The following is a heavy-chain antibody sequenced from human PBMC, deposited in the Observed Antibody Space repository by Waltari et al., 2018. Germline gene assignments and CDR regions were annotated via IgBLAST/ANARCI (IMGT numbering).Heavy chain of an antibody. CDR1: GFTFSTCN. J-gene: IGHJ3*02. CDR2: ISSTTTT. CDR3: ARGRNGYIQDVFDI. Sequence: EVHLVASGGGLVQPGESLRLSCSASGFTFSTCNMNWVRQAPGKGLEWVSYISSTTTTYYAEYVKGRFTISRDNAKNSLYLQMNSLRAEDTALYYCARGRNGYIQDVFDIWGQGTMVSVSS. V-gene: IGHV3-48*01. D-gene: IGHD5-12*01.